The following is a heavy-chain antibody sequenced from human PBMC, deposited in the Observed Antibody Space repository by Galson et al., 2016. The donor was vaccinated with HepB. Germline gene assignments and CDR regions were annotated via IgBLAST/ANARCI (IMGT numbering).Heavy chain of an antibody. CDR1: GYTFSSYG. V-gene: IGHV1-18*01. CDR3: AREQEVGYGMDV. CDR2: ISTYNGNT. Sequence: SVKVSCKASGYTFSSYGINWVRQAPGQGLEWMGWISTYNGNTNYAQNLQGRVTMTTDTSTSTAYMELRSPRSDDTAVYYCAREQEVGYGMDVWGQGTTVTVSS. J-gene: IGHJ6*02. D-gene: IGHD1-26*01.